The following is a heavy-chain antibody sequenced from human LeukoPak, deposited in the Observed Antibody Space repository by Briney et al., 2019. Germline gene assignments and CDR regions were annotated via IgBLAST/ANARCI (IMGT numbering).Heavy chain of an antibody. D-gene: IGHD3-22*01. J-gene: IGHJ4*02. CDR2: ISGYNGNT. CDR3: ARDRWRLDDSSGYYSFTN. Sequence: ASVKVSCKASGYSFTSYGISWVRQAPGQGLEWMGWISGYNGNTNYEQKVQGRATMTTDTSTSTAYMEVRSLRSDDTAVYYCARDRWRLDDSSGYYSFTNWGQGTLVTVSS. V-gene: IGHV1-18*01. CDR1: GYSFTSYG.